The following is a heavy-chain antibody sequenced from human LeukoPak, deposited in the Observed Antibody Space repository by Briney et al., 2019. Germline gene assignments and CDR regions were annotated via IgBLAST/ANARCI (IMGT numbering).Heavy chain of an antibody. Sequence: PSETLSLTCAVSGGSISSSNWWSWVRQPPGKGLEWIGSIYHSGSTYYNPSLKSRVTISVDTSKNQFSLKLSSVTAADTAVYYCARDRIQLWPDYWGQGTLVTVSS. J-gene: IGHJ4*02. CDR1: GGSISSSNW. CDR3: ARDRIQLWPDY. D-gene: IGHD5-18*01. V-gene: IGHV4-4*02. CDR2: IYHSGST.